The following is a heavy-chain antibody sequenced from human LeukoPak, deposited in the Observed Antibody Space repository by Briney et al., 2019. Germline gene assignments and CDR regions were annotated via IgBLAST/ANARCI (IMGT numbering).Heavy chain of an antibody. Sequence: TSVKVSCKASGFTFTTSAIQWVRQARGQRLEWIGWIVVGSGNTNYAQKFQERVTITRYMSTNTAYMELSSLRSEDTAVYYCTAEVPELDRGYSWDPWGQGTLVTVSS. D-gene: IGHD5-18*01. J-gene: IGHJ5*02. CDR2: IVVGSGNT. V-gene: IGHV1-58*02. CDR3: TAEVPELDRGYSWDP. CDR1: GFTFTTSA.